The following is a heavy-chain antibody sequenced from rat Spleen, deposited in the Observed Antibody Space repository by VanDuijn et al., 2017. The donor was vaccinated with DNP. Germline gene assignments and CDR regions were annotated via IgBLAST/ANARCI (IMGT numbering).Heavy chain of an antibody. D-gene: IGHD1-6*01. J-gene: IGHJ1*01. CDR2: ISPSGGST. CDR3: TRKYTTDYYWYFDF. Sequence: EVQLVESGGGLVQPGRSLKLSCAASGFTFSNYDMAWVRQAPTKGLEWVASISPSGGSTYYRDSVKGRFTISRDNAKSTLYLQMNSLSSEDTATYYCTRKYTTDYYWYFDFWGPGTMVTVSS. V-gene: IGHV5-27*01. CDR1: GFTFSNYD.